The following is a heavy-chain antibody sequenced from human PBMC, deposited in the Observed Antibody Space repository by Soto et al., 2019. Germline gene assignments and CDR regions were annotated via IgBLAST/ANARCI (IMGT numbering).Heavy chain of an antibody. V-gene: IGHV1-2*02. J-gene: IGHJ4*02. D-gene: IGHD6-19*01. CDR3: ARVGIAVAGTYCDY. CDR1: GYTFSGFY. CDR2: INPNSGGT. Sequence: GASVKVSCKASGYTFSGFYMHWVRQAPGQGLEWMGWINPNSGGTKSAEKFQGRVTMTTDTSTSTAYMELRSLRSDDTAVYYCARVGIAVAGTYCDYWGQGTLVTVSS.